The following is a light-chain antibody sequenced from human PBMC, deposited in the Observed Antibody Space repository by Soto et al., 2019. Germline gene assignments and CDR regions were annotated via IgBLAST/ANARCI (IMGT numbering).Light chain of an antibody. CDR2: AAS. Sequence: DIQMTQSPSSLSVSVGDRVTITCRASQSIGGFLNWYQQKLGKAPKLLIYAASSLQSGVPSRFSGSGSGTDFTLTISSLQPEDFATYYCQQSYGTPRTFGGGTKVDIK. V-gene: IGKV1-39*01. J-gene: IGKJ4*01. CDR1: QSIGGF. CDR3: QQSYGTPRT.